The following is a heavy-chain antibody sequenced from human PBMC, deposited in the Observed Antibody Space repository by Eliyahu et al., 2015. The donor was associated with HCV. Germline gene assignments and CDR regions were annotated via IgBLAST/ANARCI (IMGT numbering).Heavy chain of an antibody. V-gene: IGHV4-39*01. Sequence: QLQLQESGPGLVKPSETLSLTCTVSGXSISSSXXYXGWIRXPPGKGLEWIGSIXYSGSTYYNXSXKSRVTISVDTSKNQFSLKLSSVTAADTAVYYCARWGYSSGWSYGEAVAYYYYGMDVWGQGTTVTVSS. CDR2: IXYSGST. CDR3: ARWGYSSGWSYGEAVAYYYYGMDV. J-gene: IGHJ6*02. CDR1: GXSISSSXXY. D-gene: IGHD6-19*01.